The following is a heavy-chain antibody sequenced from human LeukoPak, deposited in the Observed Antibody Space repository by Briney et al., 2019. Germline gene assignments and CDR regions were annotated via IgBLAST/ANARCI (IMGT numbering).Heavy chain of an antibody. Sequence: GGSLRLSCAASGFTFSNAWMNWVRQAPGKGLEWVARVKSKAVGETTSYAAPVKGRFSISRGDSRDMVYLQMNSLETEDTAVYYCATCNGDCYFNFWGQGTLVTVSS. J-gene: IGHJ4*02. CDR3: ATCNGDCYFNF. V-gene: IGHV3-15*01. CDR2: VKSKAVGETT. CDR1: GFTFSNAW. D-gene: IGHD2-21*02.